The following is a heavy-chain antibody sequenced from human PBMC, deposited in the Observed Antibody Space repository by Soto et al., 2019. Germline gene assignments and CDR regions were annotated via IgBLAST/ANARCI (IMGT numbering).Heavy chain of an antibody. V-gene: IGHV4-59*08. CDR2: IYYSGST. CDR3: AGGRYCSGGSCYDAYYYYYMDV. CDR1: GGSISSYY. J-gene: IGHJ6*03. Sequence: SETLSLTCTVSGGSISSYYWSWIRQPPGKGLEWIGYIYYSGSTNYNPSLKSRVTISVDTSKNQFSLKLSSVTAADTAVYYCAGGRYCSGGSCYDAYYYYYMDVWGKGTTVTVSS. D-gene: IGHD2-15*01.